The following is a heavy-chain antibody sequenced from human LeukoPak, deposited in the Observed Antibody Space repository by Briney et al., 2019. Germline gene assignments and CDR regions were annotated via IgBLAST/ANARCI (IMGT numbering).Heavy chain of an antibody. Sequence: SDTLSLTCAVYGGSFSGYYWSWIRQPPGKGLEWIGEINHSGSTNYNPSLKSRVTISVDTSKNQFSLKLSSVTAADTAVYYCARGEVAGTSYYIDYWGQGTLVTVSS. CDR2: INHSGST. CDR1: GGSFSGYY. J-gene: IGHJ4*02. CDR3: ARGEVAGTSYYIDY. D-gene: IGHD6-19*01. V-gene: IGHV4-34*01.